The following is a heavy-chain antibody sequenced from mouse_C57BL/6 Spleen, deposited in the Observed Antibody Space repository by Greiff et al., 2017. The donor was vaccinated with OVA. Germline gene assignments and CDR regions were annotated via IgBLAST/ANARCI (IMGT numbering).Heavy chain of an antibody. CDR2: IWRGGST. D-gene: IGHD2-3*01. Sequence: VKLQESGPGLVQPSQSLSITCTVSGFSLTSYGVHWVRQSPGKGLEWLGVIWRGGSTDYNAAFMSRLSITKDNSKSQVFFKMNSLQADDTAIYYCANEPYDGYLAGFAYWGQGTLVTVSA. J-gene: IGHJ3*01. CDR1: GFSLTSYG. V-gene: IGHV2-5*01. CDR3: ANEPYDGYLAGFAY.